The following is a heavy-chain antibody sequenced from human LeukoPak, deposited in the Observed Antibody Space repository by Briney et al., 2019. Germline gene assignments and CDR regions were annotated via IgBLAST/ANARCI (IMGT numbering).Heavy chain of an antibody. CDR2: INHSGST. CDR1: GGSFSGYY. J-gene: IGHJ4*02. CDR3: ARDHDSSSCPYFDY. V-gene: IGHV4-34*01. D-gene: IGHD6-13*01. Sequence: PSETLSLTCAVYGGSFSGYYWSWIRQPPGKGLEWIGEINHSGSTNYNPSLKSRVTISVDTSKNQFSLKLSSVTAADTAVYYCARDHDSSSCPYFDYWGQGTLVTVSS.